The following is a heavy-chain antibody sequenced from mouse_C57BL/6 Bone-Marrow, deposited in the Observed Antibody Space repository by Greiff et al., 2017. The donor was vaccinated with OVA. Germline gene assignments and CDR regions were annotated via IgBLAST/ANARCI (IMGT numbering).Heavy chain of an antibody. CDR1: GFTFSDFY. V-gene: IGHV7-1*01. CDR2: SRNKANDYTT. D-gene: IGHD1-1*01. J-gene: IGHJ4*01. Sequence: EVKLVESGGGLVQSGRSLRLSCATSGFTFSDFYMEWVRQAPGKGLEWIAASRNKANDYTTEYSASVKGRFIVSRDTSQSILYLQMNALRAEDTAIYYCARDAHYYGSSWMDYWGQGTSVTVSS. CDR3: ARDAHYYGSSWMDY.